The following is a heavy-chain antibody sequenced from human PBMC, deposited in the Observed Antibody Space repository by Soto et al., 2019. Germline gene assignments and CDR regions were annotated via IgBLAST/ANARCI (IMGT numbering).Heavy chain of an antibody. CDR2: ISGSGGST. Sequence: PRRHSSAVSEFTSSSYAMSWVRQAPGKGLEWVSAISGSGGSTYYADSVKGRFTISRDNSKNTLYLQMNSLRAEDTAVYYCAKDEGVIRFGESIYFDYWGQGTLVTVSS. CDR3: AKDEGVIRFGESIYFDY. J-gene: IGHJ4*02. V-gene: IGHV3-23*01. D-gene: IGHD3-10*01. CDR1: EFTSSSYA.